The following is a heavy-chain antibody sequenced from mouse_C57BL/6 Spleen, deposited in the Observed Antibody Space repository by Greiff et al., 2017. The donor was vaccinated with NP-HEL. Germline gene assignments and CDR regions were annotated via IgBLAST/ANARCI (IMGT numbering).Heavy chain of an antibody. J-gene: IGHJ4*01. CDR3: ARKENYLYAMDY. V-gene: IGHV1-55*01. CDR2: IYPGSGST. CDR1: GYTFTSYW. D-gene: IGHD1-1*01. Sequence: QVQLQQSGAELVKPGASVKMSCKASGYTFTSYWITWVKQRPGQGLEWIGDIYPGSGSTNYNEKFKSKATLTVDTSSSTAYMQLSSLTSEDSAVYYCARKENYLYAMDYWGQGTSVTVSS.